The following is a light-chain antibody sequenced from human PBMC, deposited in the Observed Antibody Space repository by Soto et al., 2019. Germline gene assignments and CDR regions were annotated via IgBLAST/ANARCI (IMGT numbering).Light chain of an antibody. CDR3: QQYDSSRGS. J-gene: IGKJ2*01. V-gene: IGKV1-5*01. CDR1: QSVSSW. CDR2: EAS. Sequence: DIQMTQSPFILSASVGDRVTITCRASQSVSSWLAWYQQKPGKAPKLLIFEASVLARGVPSRFSGSGSGTEFTLTISGLQPDDFATYYCQQYDSSRGSFGQGTKLEVK.